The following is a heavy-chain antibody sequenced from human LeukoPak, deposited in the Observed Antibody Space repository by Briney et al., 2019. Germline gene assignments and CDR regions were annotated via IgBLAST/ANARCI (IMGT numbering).Heavy chain of an antibody. D-gene: IGHD1-26*01. CDR2: LYLAGNT. CDR3: AKDRTVGASYWYFDL. Sequence: GESLRLSCVASGLTIGSRYMNWVRQAPGKGLEWVSALYLAGNTYYADSVRGRFTISRDNSRNTLFLHMNTLRAEDTAIYYCAKDRTVGASYWYFDLWGRGTLVTVSS. V-gene: IGHV3-53*01. J-gene: IGHJ2*01. CDR1: GLTIGSRY.